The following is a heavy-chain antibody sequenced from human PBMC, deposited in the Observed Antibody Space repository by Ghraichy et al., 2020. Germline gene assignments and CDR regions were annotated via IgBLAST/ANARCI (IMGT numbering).Heavy chain of an antibody. V-gene: IGHV4-4*02. J-gene: IGHJ6*02. Sequence: SETLSLTCAVSGGSISSSNWWSWVRQPPGKGLECIWEIYHSGSTNYNPSLKSRVTISVDKSKNQFSLKLSSVTAADTAVYYCARVGPSKSYYYYYGMDVWAPGATSTVS. CDR1: GGSISSSNW. D-gene: IGHD4-11*01. CDR2: IYHSGST. CDR3: ARVGPSKSYYYYYGMDV.